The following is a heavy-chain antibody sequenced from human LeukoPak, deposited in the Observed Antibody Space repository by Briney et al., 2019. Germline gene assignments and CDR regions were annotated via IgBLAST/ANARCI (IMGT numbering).Heavy chain of an antibody. CDR2: IYYSGST. D-gene: IGHD3-10*01. J-gene: IGHJ4*02. Sequence: SETLSLTCTVSGGSISSCYWSWIRQPPGKGLEWIGYIYYSGSTNYNPSLKSRVTISVDTSKNQFSLKLSSVTAADTAVYYCARGGTMVRGVITRFDYWGQGTLVTVSS. V-gene: IGHV4-59*01. CDR1: GGSISSCY. CDR3: ARGGTMVRGVITRFDY.